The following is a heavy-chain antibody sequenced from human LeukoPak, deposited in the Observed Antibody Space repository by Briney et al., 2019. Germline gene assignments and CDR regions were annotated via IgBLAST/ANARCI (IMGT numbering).Heavy chain of an antibody. Sequence: GGSLRLSCVASGFTFFDHEMNWVRQAPGKGLEWISYISSSSDTRFYADSVQGRFIISRDNANNSLHLQLNSLRAEDTAIYYCARGLKRGYSGYDWSGRTDYFDYWGQGTLVTVSS. CDR3: ARGLKRGYSGYDWSGRTDYFDY. J-gene: IGHJ4*02. V-gene: IGHV3-48*03. CDR2: ISSSSDTR. CDR1: GFTFFDHE. D-gene: IGHD5-12*01.